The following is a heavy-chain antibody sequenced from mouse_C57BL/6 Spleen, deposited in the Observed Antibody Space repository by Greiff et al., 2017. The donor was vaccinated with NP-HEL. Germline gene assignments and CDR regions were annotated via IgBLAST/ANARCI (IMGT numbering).Heavy chain of an antibody. V-gene: IGHV5-4*01. J-gene: IGHJ4*01. Sequence: EVMLVESGGGLVKPGGSLKLSCAASGFTFSSYAMSWVRQTPEKRLEWVATISDGGSYTYYPDNVKGRFTISRDNAKNNLYLQMSHLKSEDTAMYYCARDRNWDWYAMDYWGQGTSVTVSS. CDR2: ISDGGSYT. CDR1: GFTFSSYA. D-gene: IGHD4-1*01. CDR3: ARDRNWDWYAMDY.